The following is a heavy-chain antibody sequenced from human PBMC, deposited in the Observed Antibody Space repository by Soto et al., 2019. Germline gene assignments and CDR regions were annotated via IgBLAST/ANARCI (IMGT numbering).Heavy chain of an antibody. CDR1: GFTFSSHA. J-gene: IGHJ4*02. V-gene: IGHV3-30*03. CDR3: ARAHGPYYDSSYYGLARNYFDY. Sequence: PVGSLRLSCAAAGFTFSSHAMNWVRQAPGKGLEWVAVISFDGSNRYYADSQRGRLTISRDNSRNTLYLQMDNLRPDDTAIYYCARAHGPYYDSSYYGLARNYFDYWGQGTLVTVSS. CDR2: ISFDGSNR. D-gene: IGHD3-22*01.